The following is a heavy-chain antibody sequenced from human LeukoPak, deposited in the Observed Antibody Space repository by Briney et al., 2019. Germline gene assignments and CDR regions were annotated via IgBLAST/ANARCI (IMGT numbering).Heavy chain of an antibody. CDR2: ISSSSSTI. J-gene: IGHJ4*02. CDR3: ASVVVTAISPSEFDY. CDR1: GFTFSSYS. V-gene: IGHV3-48*02. Sequence: GRSLRLSCAASGFTFSSYSMNWVRQAPGKGLEWVSYISSSSSTIYYADSGKGRFTISRDSAKNSLYLQMNSLRDEDTAVYYCASVVVTAISPSEFDYWGQGTLVTVSS. D-gene: IGHD2-21*02.